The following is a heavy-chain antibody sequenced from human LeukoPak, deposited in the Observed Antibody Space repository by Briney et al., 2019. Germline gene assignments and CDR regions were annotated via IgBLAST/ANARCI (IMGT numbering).Heavy chain of an antibody. CDR3: ARHPMTGIGVAGRAFDI. J-gene: IGHJ3*02. CDR2: IYYSGST. CDR1: GGSISSSSYY. V-gene: IGHV4-39*01. D-gene: IGHD6-19*01. Sequence: SETLSLTCTVSGGSISSSSYYWGWIRQPPGKGLEWIGSIYYSGSTYYNPSLKSRVTISVDTSKNQFSLKLSSVTAADTAVYYCARHPMTGIGVAGRAFDIWGQGTMVTVSS.